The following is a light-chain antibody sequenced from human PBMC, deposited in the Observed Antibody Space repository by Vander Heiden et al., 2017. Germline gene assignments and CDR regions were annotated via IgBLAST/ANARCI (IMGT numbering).Light chain of an antibody. V-gene: IGLV1-51*01. CDR3: GTWDSSLSNAV. Sequence: QSVLTQPPSVFAAPGQKVPISFSGRSSNFGKNYVSGYQQDPETAPKLLMYDNNKRPSGIPDRFSGSKSGTSATLGITGLQTGDEADYYCGTWDSSLSNAVFGTGTKVTVL. CDR1: SSNFGKNY. CDR2: DNN. J-gene: IGLJ1*01.